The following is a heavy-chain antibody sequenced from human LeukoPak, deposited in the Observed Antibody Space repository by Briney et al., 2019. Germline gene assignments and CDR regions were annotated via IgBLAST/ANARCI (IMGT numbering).Heavy chain of an antibody. CDR1: GGSISSSSYY. Sequence: SEPLSLTCTVSGGSISSSSYYWGWIRQPPGKGLEWIGSIYYSGSTYYNPSLKSRVTMSVDTSKNQFSLKLSSVTAADTAVYYCARGDFYYDSSDYSPYYFDYWGQGTLVTVSS. CDR3: ARGDFYYDSSDYSPYYFDY. V-gene: IGHV4-39*07. D-gene: IGHD3-22*01. J-gene: IGHJ4*02. CDR2: IYYSGST.